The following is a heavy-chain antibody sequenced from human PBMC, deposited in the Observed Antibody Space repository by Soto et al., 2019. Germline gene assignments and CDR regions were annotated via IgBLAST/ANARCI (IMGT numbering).Heavy chain of an antibody. Sequence: QVQLVQSGAEVKKPGASVKFSCKASGYTFTSYAIHWVRQAPGQRLEWMGWINGGNGDTKYSEEFQGRVTITRDTSASTAYMELSTLRPEDTAVYYCATAYSSGWAFDNWGQGTLVTVSS. CDR1: GYTFTSYA. CDR3: ATAYSSGWAFDN. J-gene: IGHJ4*02. D-gene: IGHD6-25*01. V-gene: IGHV1-3*01. CDR2: INGGNGDT.